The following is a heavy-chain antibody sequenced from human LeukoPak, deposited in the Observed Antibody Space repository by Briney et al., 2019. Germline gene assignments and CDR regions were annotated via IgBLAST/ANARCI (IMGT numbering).Heavy chain of an antibody. V-gene: IGHV3-33*01. J-gene: IGHJ4*02. CDR2: IWYDGSNK. CDR3: ATQGYYYGSGSYYTSGFDY. Sequence: AGGSLRLSCAASGFTFSSYGMHWVRQAPGKGLEWVAVIWYDGSNKYYADSVKGRFTISRDNSKNTLYLQMNSLRAEDTAVYYCATQGYYYGSGSYYTSGFDYWGQGTLVTVSS. D-gene: IGHD3-10*01. CDR1: GFTFSSYG.